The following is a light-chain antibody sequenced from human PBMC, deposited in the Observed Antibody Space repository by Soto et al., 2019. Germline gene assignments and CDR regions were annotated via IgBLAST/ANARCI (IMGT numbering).Light chain of an antibody. CDR3: AAWDDSLSGPG. CDR2: SNN. J-gene: IGLJ2*01. CDR1: SSNIGSNT. V-gene: IGLV1-44*01. Sequence: QPVLTQPPSASGTPGQRVTISCSGSSSNIGSNTVNWYQQLPGTAPKLLIYSNNQRPSGVPDRFAGSKSGTSASLAISGIQSEEEADYYCAAWDDSLSGPGFGGGTKLTV.